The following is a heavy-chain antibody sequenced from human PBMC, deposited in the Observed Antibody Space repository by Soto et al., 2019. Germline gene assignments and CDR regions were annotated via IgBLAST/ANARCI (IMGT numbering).Heavy chain of an antibody. CDR3: VRGLEWLRNY. J-gene: IGHJ4*02. Sequence: QVQLVQSGAEVKKPGASVKVSCKATGYTFTTYDINWVRQANGQGLEWMGWMNTNSGDTGYAQKFQGRVTMTRDTSISTAYMELSTLTSEDTAVYYCVRGLEWLRNYWGQGTLVTVSS. D-gene: IGHD5-12*01. V-gene: IGHV1-8*01. CDR1: GYTFTTYD. CDR2: MNTNSGDT.